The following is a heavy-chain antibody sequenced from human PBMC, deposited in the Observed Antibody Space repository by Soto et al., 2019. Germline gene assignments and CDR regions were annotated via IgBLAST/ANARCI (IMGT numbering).Heavy chain of an antibody. CDR3: ARGRMVRGVIRNYYYYYMDV. J-gene: IGHJ6*03. CDR1: GGSFSGYY. Sequence: QVQLQQWGAGLLKPSETLSLTCAVYGGSFSGYYWSWIRQPPGKGLEWIGEINHSGSTNYNPSLKSRVTISVDTSTNQFSLKLSSVTAADTAVYYCARGRMVRGVIRNYYYYYMDVWGNGTTVTVSS. D-gene: IGHD3-10*01. V-gene: IGHV4-34*01. CDR2: INHSGST.